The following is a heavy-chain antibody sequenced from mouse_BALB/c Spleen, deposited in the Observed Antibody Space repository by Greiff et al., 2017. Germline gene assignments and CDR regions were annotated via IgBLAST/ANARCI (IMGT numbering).Heavy chain of an antibody. V-gene: IGHV1-69*02. CDR2: IYPSDSYT. J-gene: IGHJ3*01. Sequence: VQLQQPGAELVRPGASVKLSCKASGYTFNSYWINWVKQRPGQGLEWIGNIYPSDSYTNYNQKFKDKATMTVDKSSSTAYMQLSSPTSEDSAVYYCTSYYYGSSYGGFAYWGQGTLVTVSA. D-gene: IGHD1-1*01. CDR3: TSYYYGSSYGGFAY. CDR1: GYTFNSYW.